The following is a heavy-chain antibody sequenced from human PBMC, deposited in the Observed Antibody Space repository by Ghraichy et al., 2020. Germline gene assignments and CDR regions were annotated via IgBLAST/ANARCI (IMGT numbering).Heavy chain of an antibody. CDR1: GFTFSSYW. Sequence: GESLNISCAASGFTFSSYWMSWVRQAPGKGLEWVANIKQVGSEKYYVDSVKGRFTNSRDNAKNSLYLQMNTLGAEDTAVYYCARGGDYLEYWGQGTLVTVSP. J-gene: IGHJ4*02. CDR3: ARGGDYLEY. V-gene: IGHV3-7*03. CDR2: IKQVGSEK. D-gene: IGHD4-17*01.